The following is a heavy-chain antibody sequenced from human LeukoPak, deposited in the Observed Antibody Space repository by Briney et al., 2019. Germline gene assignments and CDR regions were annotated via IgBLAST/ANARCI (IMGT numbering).Heavy chain of an antibody. Sequence: PSETLSLTCTVSGGSISSYYWSWIRQPAGKGLEWIGRIYSTGSTNYNPSLKSRVTMSVDTSKNQFSLRLRSVTAADTAVYYCARQIASAGTAGFDFWGQGTLVTVSS. J-gene: IGHJ4*02. D-gene: IGHD6-13*01. CDR2: IYSTGST. V-gene: IGHV4-4*07. CDR1: GGSISSYY. CDR3: ARQIASAGTAGFDF.